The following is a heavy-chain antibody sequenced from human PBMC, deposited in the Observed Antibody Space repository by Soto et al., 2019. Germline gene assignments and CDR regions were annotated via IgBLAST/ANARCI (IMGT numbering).Heavy chain of an antibody. CDR2: IVVGSGNT. J-gene: IGHJ6*02. D-gene: IGHD2-8*01. Sequence: SVKVSCKASGFTFTSSAMQWVRQARGQRLEWIGWIVVGSGNTNYAQKFQERVTITRDMSTSTAYMEVRSLTSDDTAVYYCAKNGQPPYYYYGLDVWGQGTKVTVSS. CDR1: GFTFTSSA. CDR3: AKNGQPPYYYYGLDV. V-gene: IGHV1-58*02.